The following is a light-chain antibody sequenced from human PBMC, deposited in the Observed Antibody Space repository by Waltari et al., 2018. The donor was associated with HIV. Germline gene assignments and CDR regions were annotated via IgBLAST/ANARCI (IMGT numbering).Light chain of an antibody. J-gene: IGLJ1*01. CDR2: GNN. CDR3: ASWDDSLNGYV. Sequence: QSVLTQPPSASGTPGQRVTISCSGSSSNIGSNAVNWYQPLPGTAPNLLIYGNNPRPSGVPDRFSGSKSGTSASLAISGLQAEDEADYYCASWDDSLNGYVFGTGTKVTVL. CDR1: SSNIGSNA. V-gene: IGLV1-44*01.